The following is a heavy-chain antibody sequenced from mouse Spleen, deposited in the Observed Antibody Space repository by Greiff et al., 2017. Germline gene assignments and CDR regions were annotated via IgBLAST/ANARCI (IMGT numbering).Heavy chain of an antibody. CDR2: INPSNGRT. D-gene: IGHD2-4*01. J-gene: IGHJ1*01. Sequence: QVQLQQPGAELVKPGASVKLSCKASGYTFTSYWMHWVKQRPGQGLEWIGEINPSNGRTNYNEKFKSKATLTVDKSSSTAYMQLSSLTSEDSAVYYCARGITPFWYFDVWGAGTTVTVSS. CDR3: ARGITPFWYFDV. V-gene: IGHV1S81*02. CDR1: GYTFTSYW.